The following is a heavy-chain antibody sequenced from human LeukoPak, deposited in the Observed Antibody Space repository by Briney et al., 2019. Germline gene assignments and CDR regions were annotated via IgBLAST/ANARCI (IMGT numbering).Heavy chain of an antibody. Sequence: GGSLRLSCAASGFTFSSYEMNWVRQAPGKGLEWVSYISSSGSTIYYADSVKGRFTISRDNAKNPLYLQMNSLRAEDTAVYYCAKDRYWFGEEGNVSKHWGQGTLVTVSS. CDR2: ISSSGSTI. J-gene: IGHJ1*01. CDR3: AKDRYWFGEEGNVSKH. D-gene: IGHD3-10*01. V-gene: IGHV3-48*03. CDR1: GFTFSSYE.